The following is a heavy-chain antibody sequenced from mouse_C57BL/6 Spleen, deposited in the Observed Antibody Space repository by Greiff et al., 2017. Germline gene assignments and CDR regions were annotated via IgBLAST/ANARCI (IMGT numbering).Heavy chain of an antibody. CDR1: GYTFTSYW. D-gene: IGHD1-1*01. CDR3: ARGFYYYGSSYDYAMDY. Sequence: VQLQQPGTELVQPGASVKLSCKASGYTFTSYWMHWVKQRPGQGLEWIGNINPSNGGTNYNEKFKSKATLTVDKSSSTAYMQLSSLTSEDSAIYYCARGFYYYGSSYDYAMDYWGQGTSVTVSS. J-gene: IGHJ4*01. V-gene: IGHV1-53*01. CDR2: INPSNGGT.